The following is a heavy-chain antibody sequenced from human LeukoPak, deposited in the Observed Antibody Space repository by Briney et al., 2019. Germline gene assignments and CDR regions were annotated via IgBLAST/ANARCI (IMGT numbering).Heavy chain of an antibody. CDR2: IKEDGSEK. Sequence: PGGSLRLSCVASGFTFSSYWMSWVRQAPGRGLEWVASIKEDGSEKVYVDSVKGRFTISRDNARNSLYLQMNSLRAEDTAVYYCARHLIFWGSPDYWGRGTLVSVSS. CDR1: GFTFSSYW. D-gene: IGHD2-21*01. V-gene: IGHV3-7*01. J-gene: IGHJ4*02. CDR3: ARHLIFWGSPDY.